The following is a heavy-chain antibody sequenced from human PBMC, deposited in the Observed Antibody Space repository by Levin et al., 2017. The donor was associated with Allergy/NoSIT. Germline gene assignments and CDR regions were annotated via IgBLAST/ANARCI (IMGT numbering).Heavy chain of an antibody. Sequence: TGESLKISCAASGFTFSSYAMSWVRQAPGKGLEWVSAISGSGGSTYYADSVKGRFTISRDNSKNTLYLQMNSLRAEDTAVYYCAKRVGAVAGYFDYWGQGTLVTVSS. CDR1: GFTFSSYA. D-gene: IGHD6-19*01. J-gene: IGHJ4*02. V-gene: IGHV3-23*01. CDR2: ISGSGGST. CDR3: AKRVGAVAGYFDY.